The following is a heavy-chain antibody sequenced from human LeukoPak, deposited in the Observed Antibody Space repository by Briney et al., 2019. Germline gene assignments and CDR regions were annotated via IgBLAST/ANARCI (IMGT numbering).Heavy chain of an antibody. CDR1: GFTFSSYW. D-gene: IGHD4-23*01. CDR3: YGANAEH. Sequence: GGSLRLSCAASGFTFSSYWMHWVRQAPGKGLVWVSGINTDGSYTSYADSVKGRFTISRDNAKNTLYLQMNSLRVEDTAVYYCYGANAEHWGQGTLVTVSP. CDR2: INTDGSYT. V-gene: IGHV3-74*01. J-gene: IGHJ1*01.